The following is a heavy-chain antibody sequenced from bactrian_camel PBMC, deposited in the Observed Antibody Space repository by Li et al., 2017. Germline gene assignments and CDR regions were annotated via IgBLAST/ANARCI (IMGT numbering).Heavy chain of an antibody. CDR1: VSTNC. J-gene: IGHJ4*01. D-gene: IGHD2*01. V-gene: IGHV3S53*01. Sequence: HVQLVESGGGTVQAGGSLRLSCKSSVSTNCIGWFRQAPGKGREGVATFHTAGSTNYVDSVKGRFTISQDRAKNTVNLMMNSLKPEDTAMYYCAANFGPYCSGPYLARRANFLGQGTQVTVS. CDR2: FHTAGST.